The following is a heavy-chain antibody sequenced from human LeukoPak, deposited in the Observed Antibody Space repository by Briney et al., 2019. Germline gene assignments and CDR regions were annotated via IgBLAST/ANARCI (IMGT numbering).Heavy chain of an antibody. CDR3: ARSGDYDSYYFDY. V-gene: IGHV3-30*04. J-gene: IGHJ4*02. CDR2: ISYDGSDR. Sequence: HPGGSLRLSCAASDFTFSSYAMHWVRQAPGQGLEWVAVISYDGSDRYYADSVKGRFTISRDNSKNTLFLQMNSLRAEDTAVYYCARSGDYDSYYFDYWAREPWSPSPQ. D-gene: IGHD3-9*01. CDR1: DFTFSSYA.